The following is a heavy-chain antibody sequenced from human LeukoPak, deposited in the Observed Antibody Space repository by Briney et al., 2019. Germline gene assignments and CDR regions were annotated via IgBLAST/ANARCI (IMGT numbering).Heavy chain of an antibody. CDR2: INWNGGST. J-gene: IGHJ4*02. Sequence: GGSLRLSCAASGFIVSSNYMSWVRQAPGKGLEWVSGINWNGGSTGYADSVKGRFTISRDNAKNSLYLQMNSLRAEDTALYYCARDSKSDYVGFYWGQGTLVTVSS. CDR3: ARDSKSDYVGFY. V-gene: IGHV3-20*04. CDR1: GFIVSSNY. D-gene: IGHD4-17*01.